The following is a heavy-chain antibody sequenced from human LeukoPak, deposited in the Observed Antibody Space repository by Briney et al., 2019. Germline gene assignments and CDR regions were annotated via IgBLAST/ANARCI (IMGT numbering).Heavy chain of an antibody. V-gene: IGHV1-18*01. J-gene: IGHJ6*02. CDR1: GYTFTSYG. CDR2: ISAYNGNT. CDR3: ARDLSDELWFGESLIDYGMDV. D-gene: IGHD3-10*01. Sequence: GASVKVSCKASGYTFTSYGISWVRQAPGQGLEWMGWISAYNGNTNYAQKLQGRVTMTTDTSTSTAYMELRSLRSDDTAVYYCARDLSDELWFGESLIDYGMDVWGQGTTVTVSS.